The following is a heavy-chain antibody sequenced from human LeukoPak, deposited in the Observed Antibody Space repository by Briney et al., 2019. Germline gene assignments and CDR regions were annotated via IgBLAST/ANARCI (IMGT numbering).Heavy chain of an antibody. Sequence: ASVKVSCKASGYTFTSYDINWVRQATGQGLEWMGWMNPNSGNTGYAQKFQGRVTMTRNTSISTAYMELSSLRSEDTAVYYCARVKSEWELPNWFDPWGQGTLVTVSS. D-gene: IGHD1-26*01. J-gene: IGHJ5*02. CDR2: MNPNSGNT. V-gene: IGHV1-8*01. CDR3: ARVKSEWELPNWFDP. CDR1: GYTFTSYD.